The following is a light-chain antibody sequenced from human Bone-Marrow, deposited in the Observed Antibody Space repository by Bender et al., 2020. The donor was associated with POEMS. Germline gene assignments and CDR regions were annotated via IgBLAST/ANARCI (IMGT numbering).Light chain of an antibody. CDR2: NNE. J-gene: IGLJ3*02. Sequence: QSVLTQPPSVSGAPGQTVTISCTGTSSNMWAGYGVNWYQQLPGTAPKLLIYNNENRPSGVPDRISGSKSGTSASLAITGLQAEDEADYYCQSYDISLSGWVFGGGTKLTAL. CDR3: QSYDISLSGWV. CDR1: SSNMWAGYG. V-gene: IGLV1-40*01.